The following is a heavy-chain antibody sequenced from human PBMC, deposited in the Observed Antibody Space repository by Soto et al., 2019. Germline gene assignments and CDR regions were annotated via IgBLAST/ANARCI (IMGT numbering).Heavy chain of an antibody. D-gene: IGHD6-13*01. CDR2: IYYSGST. CDR3: AIEYIDKYGYSSSAPGY. CDR1: GGSISSGGYY. J-gene: IGHJ4*02. V-gene: IGHV4-31*03. Sequence: SETLSLTCTVSGGSISSGGYYWSWIRQHPGKGLEWIGYIYYSGSTYYNPSLKSRVTISVDTSKNQYSLKLSSVTAADTAVYYGAIEYIDKYGYSSSAPGYWGQGTLVTVSS.